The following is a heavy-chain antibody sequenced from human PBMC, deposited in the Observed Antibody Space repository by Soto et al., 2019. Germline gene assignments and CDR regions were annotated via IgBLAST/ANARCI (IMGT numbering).Heavy chain of an antibody. Sequence: QVQLQESGPGLVKPSGTLSLTCAVSSVSISSGNWWSWVRQPPGKGLEWIGEIYHSGVTNYNPSLKSRVTISVDKSRNQFFVDLTSVPAADSAVYYCAMHFEEAPFSRLDNWGQGTLVTVSS. CDR3: AMHFEEAPFSRLDN. CDR2: IYHSGVT. J-gene: IGHJ4*02. D-gene: IGHD3-3*02. V-gene: IGHV4-4*02. CDR1: SVSISSGNW.